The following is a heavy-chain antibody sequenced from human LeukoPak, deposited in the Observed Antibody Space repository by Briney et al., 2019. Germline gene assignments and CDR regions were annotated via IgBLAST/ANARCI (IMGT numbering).Heavy chain of an antibody. V-gene: IGHV4-61*02. CDR3: ARGSTMILEAFDY. CDR1: GGSISSGSYY. D-gene: IGHD3-22*01. CDR2: IYTSGST. Sequence: SETLSLTGTVSGGSISSGSYYWSWIRQPAGKGLEWIGRIYTSGSTNYNPSLKSRVTISVDTSKNQFSLKLSSVTAADTAVYYCARGSTMILEAFDYWGQGTLVTVSS. J-gene: IGHJ4*02.